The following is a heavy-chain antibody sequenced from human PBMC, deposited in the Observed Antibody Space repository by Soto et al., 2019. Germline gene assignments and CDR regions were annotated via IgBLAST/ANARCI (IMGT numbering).Heavy chain of an antibody. J-gene: IGHJ4*02. CDR2: ISGSGGST. V-gene: IGHV3-23*01. Sequence: EVQLLESGGGLVQPGGSLRLSCAASGFTFSSYVMSWVRQAPGKGLEWVSAISGSGGSTYYADSVKGRFTISRDNSKNTLYLQMNSLRAEDTAVYYCAKASDYYGSGSYLDYWGQGTLVTVSS. CDR3: AKASDYYGSGSYLDY. D-gene: IGHD3-10*01. CDR1: GFTFSSYV.